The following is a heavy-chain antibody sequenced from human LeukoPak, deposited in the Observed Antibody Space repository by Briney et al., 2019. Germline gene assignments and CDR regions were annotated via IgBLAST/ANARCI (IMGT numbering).Heavy chain of an antibody. CDR1: AGSISSYY. J-gene: IGHJ6*02. Sequence: LETLSLTCTVSAGSISSYYWSWIRQPPGKGLEWIGYIYYSGSTNYNPSLKSRVTISVDTSKNQFSLKLSSVTAADTAVYYCARVYGSLRDGMDVWGQGTTVTVSS. CDR2: IYYSGST. V-gene: IGHV4-59*01. D-gene: IGHD3-10*01. CDR3: ARVYGSLRDGMDV.